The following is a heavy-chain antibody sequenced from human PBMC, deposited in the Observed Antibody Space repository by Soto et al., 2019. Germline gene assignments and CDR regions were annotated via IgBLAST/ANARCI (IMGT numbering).Heavy chain of an antibody. CDR2: ISAYNGNT. V-gene: IGHV1-18*01. CDR3: ARDSMPYCSGGSCYSPAPYYYYYGMDV. D-gene: IGHD2-15*01. CDR1: GYTFTSYG. J-gene: IGHJ6*02. Sequence: GASVKVSCKASGYTFTSYGISWVRQAPGQGLEWMGWISAYNGNTNYAQKLQGRVTMTTDTSTSTAYMELRSLRSDDTAVYYCARDSMPYCSGGSCYSPAPYYYYYGMDVWGQGTTVTVSS.